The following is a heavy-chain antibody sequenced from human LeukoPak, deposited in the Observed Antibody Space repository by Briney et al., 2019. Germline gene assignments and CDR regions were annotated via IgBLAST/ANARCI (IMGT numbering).Heavy chain of an antibody. CDR2: MNPNSGNT. Sequence: ASVKVSCKASGYTSTSYDINWVRQATGQGLEWMGWMNPNSGNTGYAQKFQGRVTMTRNTSISTAYMELSSLRSEDTAVYYCARMVRGAYNWFDPWGQGTLVTVSS. V-gene: IGHV1-8*01. J-gene: IGHJ5*02. CDR1: GYTSTSYD. D-gene: IGHD3-10*01. CDR3: ARMVRGAYNWFDP.